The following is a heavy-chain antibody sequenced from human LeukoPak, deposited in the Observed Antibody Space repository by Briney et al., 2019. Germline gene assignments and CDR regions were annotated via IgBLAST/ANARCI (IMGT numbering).Heavy chain of an antibody. D-gene: IGHD3-22*01. J-gene: IGHJ6*03. CDR3: AREAFETGYDSSALYYYYMDV. Sequence: GGSLRLSCAASGFTFSSYGMHWVRQAPGKGLEWVAVIWYDGSNKYYADSVKGRFTISRDNSKNTLYLQMNSLRAEDTAVYYCAREAFETGYDSSALYYYYMDVWGKGTTVTVSS. CDR2: IWYDGSNK. CDR1: GFTFSSYG. V-gene: IGHV3-33*01.